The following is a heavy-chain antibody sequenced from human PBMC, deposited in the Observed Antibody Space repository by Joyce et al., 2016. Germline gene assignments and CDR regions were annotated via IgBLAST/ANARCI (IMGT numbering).Heavy chain of an antibody. D-gene: IGHD5-18*01. CDR2: VYLHGIT. CDR3: ARRPYNVHTPLGSDWYFDL. J-gene: IGHJ2*01. Sequence: QVQLQESGPGLVKPSETLSLTCGVSGLSFDLHSFWGWIRQPPGKGLEWIGNVYLHGITHYSPTIKSRVTIAMDTAKNHFSLNLNALTAADTAVYFCARRPYNVHTPLGSDWYFDLWGRGTLVTVSS. V-gene: IGHV4-38-2*01. CDR1: GLSFDLHSF.